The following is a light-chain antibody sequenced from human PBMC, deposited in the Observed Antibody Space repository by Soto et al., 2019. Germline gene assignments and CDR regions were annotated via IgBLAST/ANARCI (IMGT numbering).Light chain of an antibody. CDR3: QQYSHLIT. CDR1: QDISNY. J-gene: IGKJ5*01. Sequence: DIQMTQSPSNLSASIGGRVTITCQASQDISNYLNWYQQKPGKAPKLLIYDASNLETGVPSRFSGSGSGTDFTFTISSLQPEDIATYYCQQYSHLITFGQGTRLEIK. V-gene: IGKV1-33*01. CDR2: DAS.